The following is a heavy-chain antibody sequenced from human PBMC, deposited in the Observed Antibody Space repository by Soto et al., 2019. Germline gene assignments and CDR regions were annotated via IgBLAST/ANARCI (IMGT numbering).Heavy chain of an antibody. CDR1: GFSLYSGGVG. J-gene: IGHJ6*04. V-gene: IGHV2-5*02. CDR2: LYWDETR. Sequence: SGPTLVNPTQTLTLTCSFSGFSLYSGGVGVGWIRQPPGKALEWLALLYWDETRRFNPSLKNTLTIAKDTSENLVVLTMTDMGSVDTGTYFCAHYTTNTYFDVWGKGTTVTVSS. CDR3: AHYTTNTYFDV. D-gene: IGHD1-1*01.